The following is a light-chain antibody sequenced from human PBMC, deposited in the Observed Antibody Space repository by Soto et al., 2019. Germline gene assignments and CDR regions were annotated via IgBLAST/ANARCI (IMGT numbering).Light chain of an antibody. CDR1: SSNIGAGYD. CDR3: HSYDSSLSGYV. CDR2: GNK. J-gene: IGLJ1*01. Sequence: QSVLTQPPSVSGAPGQRVTISCTGSSSNIGAGYDVHWYQQLPGTAPKLLMYGNKNRPSGVPDRFSGSKSGTSASLAITGLQAEDEADYYCHSYDSSLSGYVFGTGTKLTVL. V-gene: IGLV1-40*01.